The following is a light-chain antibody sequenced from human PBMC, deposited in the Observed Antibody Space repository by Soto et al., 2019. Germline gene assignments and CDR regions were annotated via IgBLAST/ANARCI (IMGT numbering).Light chain of an antibody. V-gene: IGLV2-14*03. CDR3: SAYSTGSTPVL. CDR2: DVN. CDR1: SSDVGSTFNY. Sequence: QSALTQPASVSGSPGQSITISCTGTSSDVGSTFNYVSWYQHHPGKAPRLIMSDVNHRPSGVSDRFSGSKSGNTASLTISGLQAEDEAHYFCSAYSTGSTPVLFGGWTKVTVL. J-gene: IGLJ3*02.